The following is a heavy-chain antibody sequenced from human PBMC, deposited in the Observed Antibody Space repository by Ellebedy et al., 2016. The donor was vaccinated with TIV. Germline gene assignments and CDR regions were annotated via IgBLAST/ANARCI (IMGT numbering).Heavy chain of an antibody. CDR3: AKDGTFGWGSPPSGGLDV. V-gene: IGHV3-43*02. Sequence: PGGSLRLSCAASGFTFDDSAMQWVRQAPGKGLECVSFISGDGSRTFYGDSVKGRFTVSRDNSKNSLYLQMNSLRSEDTALYYCAKDGTFGWGSPPSGGLDVWGQGTTVTVSS. J-gene: IGHJ6*02. D-gene: IGHD3-10*01. CDR1: GFTFDDSA. CDR2: ISGDGSRT.